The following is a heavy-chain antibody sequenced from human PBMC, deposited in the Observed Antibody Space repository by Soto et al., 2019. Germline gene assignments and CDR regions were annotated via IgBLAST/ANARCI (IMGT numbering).Heavy chain of an antibody. V-gene: IGHV1-69*06. CDR1: GVTFSSYA. Sequence: SVKVSCKASGVTFSSYAISWVRQAPGQGLEWMGGIIPIFGTANYAQKFKGRVTITADKSTSTAYMELISLRSEDTAMYYCARGWYYYDSSGYAFDYWGQGTQVTVSS. J-gene: IGHJ4*02. D-gene: IGHD3-22*01. CDR3: ARGWYYYDSSGYAFDY. CDR2: IIPIFGTA.